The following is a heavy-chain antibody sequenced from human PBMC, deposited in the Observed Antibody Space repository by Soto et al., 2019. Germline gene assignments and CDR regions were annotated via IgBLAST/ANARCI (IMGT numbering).Heavy chain of an antibody. J-gene: IGHJ4*02. Sequence: QIQLVQSGAEVKKPGASVKVSCKASGYTFSNHGISWVRQAPGQGLEWMGWNSAYNGNTNYAQKFQGRVTMTTDTSTSTAYMELRSLRSDDTAVYYCARDDRNDHFDYWGQGTLVTVSS. CDR2: NSAYNGNT. CDR3: ARDDRNDHFDY. CDR1: GYTFSNHG. V-gene: IGHV1-18*01. D-gene: IGHD1-1*01.